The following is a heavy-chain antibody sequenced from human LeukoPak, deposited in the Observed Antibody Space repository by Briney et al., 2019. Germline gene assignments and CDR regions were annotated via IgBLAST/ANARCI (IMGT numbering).Heavy chain of an antibody. Sequence: SGTLSLTCTVSGGSISSHYWSWVRQPPGKGLEWIGYIYYSGSTNYNPSLKSRVTISVDTSKNQFSLKLSSVTAADTAVYYCARDHMSDYYMDVWGKGTTVTVSS. CDR1: GGSISSHY. V-gene: IGHV4-59*11. CDR3: ARDHMSDYYMDV. J-gene: IGHJ6*03. CDR2: IYYSGST.